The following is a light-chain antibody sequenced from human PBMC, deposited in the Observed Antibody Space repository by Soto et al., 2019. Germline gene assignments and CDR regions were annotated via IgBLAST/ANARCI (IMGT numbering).Light chain of an antibody. V-gene: IGKV1-39*01. CDR3: QQSYGPPYP. Sequence: EMTQSPSSLSASVGDRVTITCRASQSISDNVNWYQFQPGKAPKLLIYAASSLQTGVPSRFSGSRSGTDFALIISSLQPEDSATYYCQQSYGPPYPFGLGTKVEIK. CDR1: QSISDN. J-gene: IGKJ2*01. CDR2: AAS.